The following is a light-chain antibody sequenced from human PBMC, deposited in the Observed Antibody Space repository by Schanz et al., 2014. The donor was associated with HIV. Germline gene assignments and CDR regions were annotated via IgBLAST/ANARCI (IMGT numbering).Light chain of an antibody. CDR3: CSYAGSSTLL. CDR2: GNT. V-gene: IGLV1-40*01. CDR1: RSNIGAGYD. Sequence: QLVLTQPPSVSGAPGQRVTISCTGSRSNIGAGYDVHWYQQLPGTAPKLLIYGNTNRPSGVPDRFSGSKSGTSGSLAITGLQAEDEADYYCCSYAGSSTLLFGGGTKLTVL. J-gene: IGLJ2*01.